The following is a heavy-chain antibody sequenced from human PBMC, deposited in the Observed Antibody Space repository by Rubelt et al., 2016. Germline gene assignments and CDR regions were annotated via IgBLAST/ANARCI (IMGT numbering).Heavy chain of an antibody. CDR2: INSDGSTT. CDR3: GRLNVAGTQ. V-gene: IGHV3-74*02. Sequence: EVQLLESGGGLVQPGGSLRLSCAASGFTFSSYSMNCVRQAPGEGLVWVSRINSDGSTTNYADSVKARFTISRANARNTLYLQMNSLRAEDTAVYYCGRLNVAGTQWGQGTLVTVSS. J-gene: IGHJ4*02. CDR1: GFTFSSYS.